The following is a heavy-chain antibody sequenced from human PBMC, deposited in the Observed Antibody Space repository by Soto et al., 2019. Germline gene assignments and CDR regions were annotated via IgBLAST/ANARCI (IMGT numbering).Heavy chain of an antibody. J-gene: IGHJ4*02. D-gene: IGHD6-19*01. CDR1: GFTFSSYG. CDR2: IRYDGSNK. Sequence: GGSLRLSCAASGFTFSSYGMHWVRQAPGKGLEWVAVIRYDGSNKYYADSVKGRFTISRDNSKNTLYLQMNSLRDEDTAVYYCERYTSGWDFDYWGQGTMVPVYS. CDR3: ERYTSGWDFDY. V-gene: IGHV3-33*01.